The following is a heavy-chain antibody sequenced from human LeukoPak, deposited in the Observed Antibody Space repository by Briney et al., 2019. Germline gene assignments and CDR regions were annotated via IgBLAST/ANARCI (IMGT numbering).Heavy chain of an antibody. CDR2: INHSGST. CDR3: ARVWFGGYLDY. J-gene: IGHJ4*02. V-gene: IGHV4-34*01. D-gene: IGHD3-10*01. Sequence: PSETLSLTCAVYGGSFSGYYWSWIRQPPGKGLEWIGEINHSGSTNYNPSLKSRVTISVGTSKNQFSLKLSSVTAADTAVYYCARVWFGGYLDYWGQGTLVTVSS. CDR1: GGSFSGYY.